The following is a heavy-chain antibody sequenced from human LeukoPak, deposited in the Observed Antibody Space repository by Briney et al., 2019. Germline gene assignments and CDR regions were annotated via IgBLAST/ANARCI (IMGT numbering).Heavy chain of an antibody. V-gene: IGHV3-48*01. CDR2: ILSSSSTI. CDR3: GVGMLLRFIDY. J-gene: IGHJ4*02. D-gene: IGHD1-26*01. CDR1: GVTFSSYS. Sequence: GGSLRLSCAASGVTFSSYSMNWVRQAPGKGLEWVSYILSSSSTIYYADSEKRRSTSSRDNAKNSLYLQMNSLSAEDTAVYYCGVGMLLRFIDYWGQGTMVTVSS.